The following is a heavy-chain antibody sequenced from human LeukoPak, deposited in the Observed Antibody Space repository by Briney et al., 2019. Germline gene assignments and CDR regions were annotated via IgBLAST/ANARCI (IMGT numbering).Heavy chain of an antibody. J-gene: IGHJ6*02. V-gene: IGHV3-43*01. CDR1: GFTFDDFS. Sequence: GGTLRLSCAASGFTFDDFSMHWVRQRPGKGLEWVSLITWDGATTYYADSVKGRFSVSRDNTKNSLYLQMNSLTVEDSALYFCAKTKQLYFGMDVWGQGTTVTV. CDR2: ITWDGATT. CDR3: AKTKQLYFGMDV. D-gene: IGHD2-2*01.